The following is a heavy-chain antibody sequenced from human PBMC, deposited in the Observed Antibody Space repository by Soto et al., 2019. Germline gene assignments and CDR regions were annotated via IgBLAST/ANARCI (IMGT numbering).Heavy chain of an antibody. J-gene: IGHJ6*02. V-gene: IGHV4-38-2*02. Sequence: SETLSLTCAVSGYSISSGYYWGWIRQPPGKGLEWIGSIYYSGSTYYNPSLKSRVTISVDTSKNQFSLKLSSVTAADTAVYYCARDDLSGWYNYYYYYGMDVWGQGTTVTVSS. CDR3: ARDDLSGWYNYYYYYGMDV. CDR2: IYYSGST. CDR1: GYSISSGYY. D-gene: IGHD6-19*01.